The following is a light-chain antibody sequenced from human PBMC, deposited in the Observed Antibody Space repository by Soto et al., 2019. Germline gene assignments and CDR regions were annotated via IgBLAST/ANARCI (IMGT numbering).Light chain of an antibody. J-gene: IGLJ2*01. Sequence: QSVLTQPTSASETPGQRVTISCSGSSSNIGSNYVYWYQQIPGTAPKLLIYRNNQRPSGVPDRFSGSKSGTSASLAISGLRSEDEADYYCAAWDDSLSGVVFGGGTEVTVL. CDR3: AAWDDSLSGVV. CDR2: RNN. CDR1: SSNIGSNY. V-gene: IGLV1-47*01.